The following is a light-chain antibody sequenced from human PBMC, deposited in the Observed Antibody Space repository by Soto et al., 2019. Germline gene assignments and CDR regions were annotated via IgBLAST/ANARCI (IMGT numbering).Light chain of an antibody. Sequence: QSALTQPASVSASPGQSITISCTGTSSDIGYYNYVSWYQQHPGKAPKLIIYDVINRPSGVSNRFSGSKSDNTASLIISGLQAEDEADYYCSSYRTSSTYVFGSGTKLTVL. J-gene: IGLJ1*01. CDR3: SSYRTSSTYV. V-gene: IGLV2-14*01. CDR1: SSDIGYYNY. CDR2: DVI.